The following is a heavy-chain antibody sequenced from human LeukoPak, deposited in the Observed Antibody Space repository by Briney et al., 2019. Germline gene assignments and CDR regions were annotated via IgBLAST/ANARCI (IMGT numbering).Heavy chain of an antibody. CDR2: IYYSGST. CDR3: ARHPRDYYDSSGSLAIDY. D-gene: IGHD3-22*01. V-gene: IGHV4-59*08. Sequence: SETLSLTCTVSGGSISSYYWSWIRQPPGKGLEWIGYIYYSGSTNYNPSLKSRVTISVDTSKNQFSLKLSSVTAADTAVYYCARHPRDYYDSSGSLAIDYWGQGTLVTVSS. CDR1: GGSISSYY. J-gene: IGHJ4*02.